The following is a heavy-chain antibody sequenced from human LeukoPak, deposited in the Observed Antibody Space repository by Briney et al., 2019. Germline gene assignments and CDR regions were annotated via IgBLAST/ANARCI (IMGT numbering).Heavy chain of an antibody. Sequence: SETLSLTCTVSCGSISSYYWSWIRQPAGKGLEWIGRIYTSGSTNYNSSLKSRVTMSVDTSKNQFSLKLSSVTAADTAVYYCARDSNYDSSGYYSVSDYWGQGTLVTVSS. CDR1: CGSISSYY. J-gene: IGHJ4*02. D-gene: IGHD3-22*01. V-gene: IGHV4-4*07. CDR3: ARDSNYDSSGYYSVSDY. CDR2: IYTSGST.